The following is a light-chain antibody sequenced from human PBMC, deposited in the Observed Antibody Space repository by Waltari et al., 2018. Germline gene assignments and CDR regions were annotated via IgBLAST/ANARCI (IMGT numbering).Light chain of an antibody. CDR3: QQYEEWPFT. V-gene: IGKV3-15*01. J-gene: IGKJ2*01. CDR2: AAS. CDR1: QSFKVN. Sequence: VITQSPATLHLSPWVTANLSFTASQSFKVNLAWYQQQVGPTPKLLIYAASSKTTGIPGRFSGSWSGTDFTLTISSLQSEDFAVYCCQQYEEWPFTFGQGTKVDFK.